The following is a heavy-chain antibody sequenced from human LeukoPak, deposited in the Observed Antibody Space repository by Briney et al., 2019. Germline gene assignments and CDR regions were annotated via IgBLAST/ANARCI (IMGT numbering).Heavy chain of an antibody. CDR1: SGSISSYY. CDR2: IYYSGST. Sequence: PSETLSLTCTVSSGSISSYYWSWIRQPPGKGLEWIGYIYYSGSTNYNPSLKSRVTISVDTSKNQFSLKLSSVTAADTAVYYCARTSRVTIFGVVISNWFDPWGQGTLVTVSS. CDR3: ARTSRVTIFGVVISNWFDP. J-gene: IGHJ5*02. V-gene: IGHV4-59*01. D-gene: IGHD3-3*01.